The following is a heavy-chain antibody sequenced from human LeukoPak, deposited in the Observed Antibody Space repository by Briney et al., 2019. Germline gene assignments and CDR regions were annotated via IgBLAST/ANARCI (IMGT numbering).Heavy chain of an antibody. J-gene: IGHJ4*02. D-gene: IGHD6-19*01. CDR2: IKEDGSDK. V-gene: IGHV3-7*01. Sequence: PGGSLRLSCVASGLTFTNYWMSWVRQAPGKGLEWVASIKEDGSDKRYVDAVKGRFTVSRDNADNTMFLQMNSVRDEDTAVYYCATKQWLAPPPDSWGQGTPVTVSS. CDR1: GLTFTNYW. CDR3: ATKQWLAPPPDS.